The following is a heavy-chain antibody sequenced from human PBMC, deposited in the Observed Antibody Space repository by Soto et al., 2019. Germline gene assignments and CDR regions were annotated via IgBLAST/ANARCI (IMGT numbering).Heavy chain of an antibody. V-gene: IGHV1-2*02. CDR3: AREYGSGSYYTDAFDI. Sequence: ASVKVSCKASGYTFTGYYMHWVRQAPGQGLEWMGWINPNSGGTNYAQKFQGRVTMTRDTSISTAYMELSRLRSDDTAVYYCAREYGSGSYYTDAFDIWGQGTTVTVSS. CDR2: INPNSGGT. D-gene: IGHD3-10*01. J-gene: IGHJ3*02. CDR1: GYTFTGYY.